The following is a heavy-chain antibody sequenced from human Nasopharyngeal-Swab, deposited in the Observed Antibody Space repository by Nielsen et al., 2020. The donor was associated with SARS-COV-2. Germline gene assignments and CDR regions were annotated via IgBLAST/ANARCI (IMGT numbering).Heavy chain of an antibody. CDR3: AKGGVSIYGDSCYFDF. CDR1: GFTFSTFG. CDR2: ISGSGNYA. D-gene: IGHD4-17*01. J-gene: IGHJ4*02. V-gene: IGHV3-23*01. Sequence: GESLKISCAASGFTFSTFGMTWVRQAPGKGLEWVSRISGSGNYADYADSVKGRFTVSRDNSKSTLYLQMDSLRVEDTAVYYCAKGGVSIYGDSCYFDFWGQGSLVTVSS.